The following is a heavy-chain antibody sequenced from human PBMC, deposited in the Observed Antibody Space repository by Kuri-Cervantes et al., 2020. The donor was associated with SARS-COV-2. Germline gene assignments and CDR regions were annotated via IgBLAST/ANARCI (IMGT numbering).Heavy chain of an antibody. V-gene: IGHV3-21*01. D-gene: IGHD1/OR15-1a*01. CDR2: ISSGSSQR. Sequence: ETLSLTCAASGFTFSTYSMTWVRQAPGKGLEWVSSISSGSSQRYYVDSVKGRFTISRDNAKNSLYLQMNSLRAEDTAVYYCARGNKYLQHWGQGTLVTVSS. CDR3: ARGNKYLQH. CDR1: GFTFSTYS. J-gene: IGHJ1*01.